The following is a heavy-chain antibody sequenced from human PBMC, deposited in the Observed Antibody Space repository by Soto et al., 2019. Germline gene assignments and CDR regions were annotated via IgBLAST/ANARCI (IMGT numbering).Heavy chain of an antibody. Sequence: ASVKVSCKASGDTFTSNGISWVRQAPGQGLEWLAWISIYNGNTQYAQKVQGRVTMTTDTSTNTAYMELRSLRSDDTAVYYCARAPGSSSRPLVFDYWGQGTLVTVSS. CDR2: ISIYNGNT. CDR3: ARAPGSSSRPLVFDY. D-gene: IGHD6-6*01. CDR1: GDTFTSNG. J-gene: IGHJ4*02. V-gene: IGHV1-18*04.